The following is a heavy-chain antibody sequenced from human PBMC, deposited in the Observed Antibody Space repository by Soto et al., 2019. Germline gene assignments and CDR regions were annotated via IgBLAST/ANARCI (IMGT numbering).Heavy chain of an antibody. CDR1: GYTFSSYA. V-gene: IGHV1-3*01. CDR3: ARIETGRVVTRPNWFDP. D-gene: IGHD2-21*02. Sequence: QVQLVQSGAEVKKPGASVKVSCKASGYTFSSYAMHWVRQAPGQGLEWMGWINAGNGNTKYSQKFQGRLTITRDTSASIAYMELSSLRAEDTAVYYCARIETGRVVTRPNWFDPWGQGTLVTVSS. CDR2: INAGNGNT. J-gene: IGHJ5*02.